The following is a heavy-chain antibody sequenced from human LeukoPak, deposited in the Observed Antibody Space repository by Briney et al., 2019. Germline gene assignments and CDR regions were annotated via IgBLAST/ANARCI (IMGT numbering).Heavy chain of an antibody. CDR2: ISYSGST. CDR1: GGSISSYH. V-gene: IGHV4-59*08. D-gene: IGHD5-12*01. J-gene: IGHJ4*02. CDR3: AKLSREYIGSGFVY. Sequence: PSETLSLTCTVSGGSISSYHWSWIRQPPGKGLEWVAYISYSGSTNYNPSLKSRVIVSVDTSKNQFYLKLTSVTAADTAVYYCAKLSREYIGSGFVYWGQGTLVTVSS.